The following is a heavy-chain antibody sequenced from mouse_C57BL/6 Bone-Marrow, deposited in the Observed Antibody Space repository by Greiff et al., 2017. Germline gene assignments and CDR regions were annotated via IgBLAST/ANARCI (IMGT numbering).Heavy chain of an antibody. V-gene: IGHV14-4*01. D-gene: IGHD1-1*01. CDR2: IDPENGDT. CDR3: TTITTVVAFDY. CDR1: GFNIKDDY. J-gene: IGHJ2*01. Sequence: EVQLQQSGAELVRPGASVKLSCTASGFNIKDDYMHWVKQRPEQGLEWIGWIDPENGDTEYASKFQGKATITADTPSNTAYLQLSSLTSEDTAVYYCTTITTVVAFDYWGQGTTLTVSS.